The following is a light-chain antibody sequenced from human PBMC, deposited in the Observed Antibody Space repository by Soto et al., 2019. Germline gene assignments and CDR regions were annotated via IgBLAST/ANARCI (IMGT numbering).Light chain of an antibody. CDR3: SSYTSSSPPHF. CDR1: SSDVGGYNY. J-gene: IGLJ1*01. Sequence: QSALTQPASVSGSPGQSITISCTGTSSDVGGYNYVSWYQQHPVKAPKLMIYDVTNLPSGVSDRFSGSKSGNTASLTISGLQAEDEADYYCSSYTSSSPPHFFGTVTKLTVL. V-gene: IGLV2-14*01. CDR2: DVT.